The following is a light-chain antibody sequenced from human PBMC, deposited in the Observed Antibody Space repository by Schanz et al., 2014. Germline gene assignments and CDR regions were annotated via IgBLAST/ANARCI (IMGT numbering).Light chain of an antibody. Sequence: DIQMTQSPSSLSASVGDRVTIACRATLTIGTFLNWYQHKPGEAPKLLIYAASTLGSGVPSRFSGAASGTDFTLTISSLHPEDFASYYCQQTYNNPWTFGRGTKVQVK. CDR3: QQTYNNPWT. CDR1: LTIGTF. CDR2: AAS. J-gene: IGKJ1*01. V-gene: IGKV1-39*01.